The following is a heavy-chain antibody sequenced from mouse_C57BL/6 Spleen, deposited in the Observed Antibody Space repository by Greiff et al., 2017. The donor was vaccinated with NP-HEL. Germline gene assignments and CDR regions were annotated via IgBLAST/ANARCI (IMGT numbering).Heavy chain of an antibody. CDR2: INPGSGGT. Sequence: QVQLQQSGAELVRPGPSVKVSCKASGYAFTTYLIEWVKQRPGQGLEWIGVINPGSGGTNYNEKFKGKATLTADKSSSTAYMQLSSLTSEDSAVYFCARSSSGFDYWGQGTTLTVSS. J-gene: IGHJ2*01. CDR1: GYAFTTYL. CDR3: ARSSSGFDY. D-gene: IGHD3-2*02. V-gene: IGHV1-54*01.